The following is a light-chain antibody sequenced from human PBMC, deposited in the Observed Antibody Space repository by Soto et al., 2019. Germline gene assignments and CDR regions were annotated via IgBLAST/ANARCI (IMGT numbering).Light chain of an antibody. V-gene: IGKV3-20*01. J-gene: IGKJ1*01. CDR3: QQYGSSGT. Sequence: EIVLTQSLATLSVSPGERATLSCRASQSVSYSLAWYQQKPGQAPRLLIYGASNRATGIPDRFSGSGSGTEFTLTISSLEPEDFAVYYCQQYGSSGTFGQGSKVDI. CDR1: QSVSYS. CDR2: GAS.